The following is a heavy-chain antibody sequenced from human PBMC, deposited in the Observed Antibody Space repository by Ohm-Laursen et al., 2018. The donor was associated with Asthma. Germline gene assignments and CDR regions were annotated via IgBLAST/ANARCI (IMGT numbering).Heavy chain of an antibody. D-gene: IGHD3-22*01. CDR3: ARDQFSIGWHTLFDY. CDR1: GYSFTDYG. V-gene: IGHV1-18*04. J-gene: IGHJ4*02. Sequence: GASVKVSCKASGYSFTDYGVSWVRQAPGQGLEWMGWISVYYGTTRNAQHLQGRVTMTRDTSTSTVYMELRSLRSDDTAVYFCARDQFSIGWHTLFDYWGQGTLVTVSS. CDR2: ISVYYGTT.